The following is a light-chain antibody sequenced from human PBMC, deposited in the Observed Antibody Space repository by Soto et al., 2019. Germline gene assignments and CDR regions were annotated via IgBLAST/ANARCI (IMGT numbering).Light chain of an antibody. CDR2: MAS. CDR3: QQYTSYPLT. Sequence: DIQMTQSPSTLSASVGDRVIITCRASQSISNWLAWCQQKPGKAPKLLIYMASSLESGVPSRFSGSGSGTEFTLTICSLQPDDFATYCCQQYTSYPLTFGGGTKVEIK. V-gene: IGKV1-5*03. CDR1: QSISNW. J-gene: IGKJ4*01.